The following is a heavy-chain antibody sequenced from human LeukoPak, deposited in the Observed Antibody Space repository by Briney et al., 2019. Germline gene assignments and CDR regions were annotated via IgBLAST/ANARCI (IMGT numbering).Heavy chain of an antibody. D-gene: IGHD6-19*01. V-gene: IGHV3-30*01. CDR2: ISYDGSNK. Sequence: GRSLRLSCAASGFTFSSYAMHWVRQAPGKGREWVAVISYDGSNKYYADSVKGRFTISRDNSKNTLYLQMNSLRAEDTAVYYCARDFGIWDSSGWYPCWGQGTLVTVSS. J-gene: IGHJ4*02. CDR3: ARDFGIWDSSGWYPC. CDR1: GFTFSSYA.